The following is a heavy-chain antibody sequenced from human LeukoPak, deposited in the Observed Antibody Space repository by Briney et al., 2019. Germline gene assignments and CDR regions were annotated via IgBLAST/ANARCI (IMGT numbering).Heavy chain of an antibody. CDR1: GFTVRSSY. D-gene: IGHD3-3*01. Sequence: GGSLRLSCAASGFTVRSSYMSWVRQAPGKGLEWVSLIYSGGSTYYADSVKGRFTISRDNSKSTLYLQMNSLRAEDTAIYYCAKSGSGYYIWGQGTLVTVSS. CDR2: IYSGGST. V-gene: IGHV3-53*01. CDR3: AKSGSGYYI. J-gene: IGHJ4*02.